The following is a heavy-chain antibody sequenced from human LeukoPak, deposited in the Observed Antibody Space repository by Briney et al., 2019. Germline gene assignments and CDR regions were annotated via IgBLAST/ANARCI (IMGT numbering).Heavy chain of an antibody. Sequence: SETLSLTCTVPGGSISSYYWSWIRPPPGKGLEWIGYIYYSGSTNYNPSLQSRVTISVDTSKNQFSLKLSSVTAADTAVYYCARGGSGWSHWFDPWGQGTLVTVSS. D-gene: IGHD6-19*01. CDR1: GGSISSYY. CDR3: ARGGSGWSHWFDP. J-gene: IGHJ5*02. CDR2: IYYSGST. V-gene: IGHV4-59*01.